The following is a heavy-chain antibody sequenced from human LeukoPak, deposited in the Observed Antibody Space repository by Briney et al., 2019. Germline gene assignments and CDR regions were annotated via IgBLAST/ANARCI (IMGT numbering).Heavy chain of an antibody. J-gene: IGHJ4*02. CDR3: ARDAAVAYY. V-gene: IGHV3-21*01. CDR2: ISSSGSYI. D-gene: IGHD6-19*01. Sequence: GGSLRLSCAASGFSFSDSSLNWVRQAPGKGLEWVASISSSGSYIYYADSLKGRFTISRDNSENSLYLHMSSLRAEDTAVYYCARDAAVAYYWGQGTLVTVSS. CDR1: GFSFSDSS.